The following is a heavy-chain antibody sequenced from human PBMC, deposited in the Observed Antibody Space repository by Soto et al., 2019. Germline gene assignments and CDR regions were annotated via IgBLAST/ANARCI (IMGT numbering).Heavy chain of an antibody. V-gene: IGHV4-30-2*01. CDR1: GGSISSGGYS. Sequence: QLQLQESGSGLVKPSQTLSLTCAVSGGSISSGGYSWSWIRQPPGKGLEWIGYIYHSGSTYYNPSLKSRVTISVDRSKNQFSLKLSSVTAADTAVYYCARFKEMATLGHWFDPWGQGTLVTVSS. J-gene: IGHJ5*02. CDR3: ARFKEMATLGHWFDP. D-gene: IGHD5-12*01. CDR2: IYHSGST.